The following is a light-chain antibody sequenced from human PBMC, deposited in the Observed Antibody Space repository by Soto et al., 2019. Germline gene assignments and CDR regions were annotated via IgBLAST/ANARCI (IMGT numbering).Light chain of an antibody. Sequence: DIVMTQSPDSLAVSLGERATINCKSSQSVLYSSNNKNYLAWYQQKPGKPPKLLIYWASTQESGVPDRFSGSGSGTDFTHTISSLQAEDVAVYYCQQYYSTPLTFGGGTKVEIK. V-gene: IGKV4-1*01. CDR3: QQYYSTPLT. J-gene: IGKJ4*01. CDR2: WAS. CDR1: QSVLYSSNNKNY.